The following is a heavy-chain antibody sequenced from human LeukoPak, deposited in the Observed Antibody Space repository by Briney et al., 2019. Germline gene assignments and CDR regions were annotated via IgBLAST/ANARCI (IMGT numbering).Heavy chain of an antibody. V-gene: IGHV1-2*02. CDR1: GYTFTGYY. D-gene: IGHD3-9*01. CDR2: INPNSGGT. Sequence: GESLKISCKGSGYTFTGYYMHWVRQAPGQGLEWMGWINPNSGGTNYAQKFQGRVTMTRDTSISTAYMELSRLGSDDTAVYYCARDHLILTGYYYYGMDVWGQGTTVTVSS. CDR3: ARDHLILTGYYYYGMDV. J-gene: IGHJ6*02.